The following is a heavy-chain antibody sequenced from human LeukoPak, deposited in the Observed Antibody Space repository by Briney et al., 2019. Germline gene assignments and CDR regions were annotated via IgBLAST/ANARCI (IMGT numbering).Heavy chain of an antibody. Sequence: DSVQVSCKASGYAFTQVGVSWVRRAPGQGGEWMGWNIGYNGNTHYVQHGQGRVTMTTDPSTSTAYMDVRSRRYDDTGVYFCARDLGSASPLGNFGFWGQGTLVTVSS. V-gene: IGHV1-18*01. CDR1: GYAFTQVG. CDR2: NIGYNGNT. CDR3: ARDLGSASPLGNFGF. D-gene: IGHD6-25*01. J-gene: IGHJ4*02.